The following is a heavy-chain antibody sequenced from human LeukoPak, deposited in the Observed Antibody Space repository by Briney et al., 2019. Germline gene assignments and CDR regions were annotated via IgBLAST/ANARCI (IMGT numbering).Heavy chain of an antibody. CDR3: AKSRNAMVRGVIDY. Sequence: GGSLRLSCAASGFTFDDYAMHWVRQAPGKGLEWVSGISWNSGSIGYADSVKGRFTISRDNAKNSLYLQMNSLRAEDTALYYCAKSRNAMVRGVIDYWGQGTLVTVSS. D-gene: IGHD3-10*01. CDR1: GFTFDDYA. V-gene: IGHV3-9*01. CDR2: ISWNSGSI. J-gene: IGHJ4*02.